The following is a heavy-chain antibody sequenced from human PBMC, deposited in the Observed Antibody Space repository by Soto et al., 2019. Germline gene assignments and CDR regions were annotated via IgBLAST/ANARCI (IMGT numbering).Heavy chain of an antibody. CDR3: ARVEGYYYVNDYYYGMDV. CDR1: GFTFSSYS. D-gene: IGHD3-22*01. V-gene: IGHV3-21*01. Sequence: PGGSLRLSCAASGFTFSSYSVNWVRQAPGKGLEWVSSISSSSSYIYYADSVKGRFTISRDNAKNSLYLQMNSLRAEDTAVYYCARVEGYYYVNDYYYGMDVWGQGTTVTVSS. J-gene: IGHJ6*02. CDR2: ISSSSSYI.